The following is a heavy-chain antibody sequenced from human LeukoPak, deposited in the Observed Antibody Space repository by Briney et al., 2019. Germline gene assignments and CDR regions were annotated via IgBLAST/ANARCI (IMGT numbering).Heavy chain of an antibody. CDR1: GFTFSSYS. CDR2: ITSSSSTI. V-gene: IGHV3-48*02. Sequence: GGSLRLSCAASGFTFSSYSMNWVRQAPGKGLEWVSYITSSSSTIYYADSVKGRFTISRDNAKNSLYLQMNSLRDEDTAVYYCARDSYCGGDCFSGFLDYWGRGTLVTVSS. J-gene: IGHJ4*02. D-gene: IGHD2-21*02. CDR3: ARDSYCGGDCFSGFLDY.